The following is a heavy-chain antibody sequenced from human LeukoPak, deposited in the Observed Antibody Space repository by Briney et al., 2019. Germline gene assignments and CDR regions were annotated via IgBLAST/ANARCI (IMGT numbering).Heavy chain of an antibody. CDR2: INHSGST. J-gene: IGHJ6*03. V-gene: IGHV4-34*01. CDR3: ARGDYYGSGSYFGYYYYMDV. CDR1: GGSFSGYF. D-gene: IGHD3-10*01. Sequence: SETLSLTCAVYGGSFSGYFWSWIRQPPGKGLEWIGEINHSGSTNYNPSLKSRVTISVDTSKNQFSLKLSSVTAADTAAYYCARGDYYGSGSYFGYYYYMDVWGKGTTVTVSS.